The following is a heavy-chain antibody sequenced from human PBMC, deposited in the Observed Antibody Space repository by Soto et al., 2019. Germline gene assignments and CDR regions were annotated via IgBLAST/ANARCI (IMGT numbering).Heavy chain of an antibody. V-gene: IGHV3-23*01. J-gene: IGHJ4*02. CDR1: GFAFSSFA. Sequence: GGSLRLSCAASGFAFSSFAIIFVRQAPFKGLEWVSAIGRSGGDAYYADSVKGRFTISRDNSKNTLYLQMNSLRADDTAIYYCADPPTSDYWGQGTLVTVSS. CDR3: ADPPTSDY. CDR2: IGRSGGDA.